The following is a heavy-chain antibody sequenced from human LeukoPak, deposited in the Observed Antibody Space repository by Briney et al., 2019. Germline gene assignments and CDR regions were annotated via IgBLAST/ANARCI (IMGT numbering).Heavy chain of an antibody. CDR2: IGSAGDT. CDR1: GFTFSSYD. J-gene: IGHJ4*02. V-gene: IGHV3-13*01. CDR3: AVWSDYENY. Sequence: GGSLRLSCAASGFTFSSYDMHWVRQAPGKGLEWVSGIGSAGDTYYAGSVKGRFTISRENAKNSLYLQMNSLRAGDTAVYYCAVWSDYENYWGQGTLVTVSS. D-gene: IGHD5-12*01.